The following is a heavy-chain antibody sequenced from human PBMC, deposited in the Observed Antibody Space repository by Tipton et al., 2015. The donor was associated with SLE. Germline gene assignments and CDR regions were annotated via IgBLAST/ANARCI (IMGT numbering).Heavy chain of an antibody. Sequence: TLSLTCTVSGGSITNYHWNWIRQSPGKGLEWIGYINYSGSTKYNPSLKSRVTISLDSSKNQFSLELSSVTAADTAVYYCALSMTAASGPFDYWGQGILVTVS. J-gene: IGHJ4*02. CDR2: INYSGST. V-gene: IGHV4-59*12. CDR3: ALSMTAASGPFDY. D-gene: IGHD6-13*01. CDR1: GGSITNYH.